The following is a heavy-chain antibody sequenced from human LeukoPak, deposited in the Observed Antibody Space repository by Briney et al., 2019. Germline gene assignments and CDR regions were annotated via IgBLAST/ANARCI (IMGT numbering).Heavy chain of an antibody. V-gene: IGHV1-24*01. J-gene: IGHJ1*01. CDR3: ATRYDSSGYYWVKYFQH. D-gene: IGHD3-22*01. CDR2: FDPEDGET. Sequence: ASVKVSCKVSGYTLSELSMHWVRQAPGKGLEWMGGFDPEDGETIYAQKFQGRVTMTEDTSTDTAFMELSSLRSEDTAVCYCATRYDSSGYYWVKYFQHWGQGTLVTVSS. CDR1: GYTLSELS.